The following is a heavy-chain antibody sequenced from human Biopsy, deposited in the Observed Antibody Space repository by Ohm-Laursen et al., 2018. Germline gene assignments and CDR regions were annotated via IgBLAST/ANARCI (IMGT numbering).Heavy chain of an antibody. D-gene: IGHD1-26*01. CDR1: GFTFSVYA. CDR3: ARDPIVGSKADGMDV. CDR2: IWYDGSNE. V-gene: IGHV3-33*01. Sequence: RSLRLSCAASGFTFSVYAMHWVRQAPGKGLEWVSIIWYDGSNEYHADSVKGRFTISRDNSKNTVFLQMSSLRAEDTGVYYCARDPIVGSKADGMDVWGQGTTVTVSS. J-gene: IGHJ6*02.